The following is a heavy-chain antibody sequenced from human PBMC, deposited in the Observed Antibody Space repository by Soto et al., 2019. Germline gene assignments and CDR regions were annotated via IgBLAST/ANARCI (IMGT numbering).Heavy chain of an antibody. Sequence: PSETLPLTCTVSGGSISSGGYYWSWIRQHPGKGLEWIGYIYYTGSTYYNPSLKSRVTISVDTSKNQFSLRLASVTAADTAVYYCARTLPNRQLFDSWSQGTLVTVSS. J-gene: IGHJ4*02. CDR2: IYYTGST. V-gene: IGHV4-31*03. CDR1: GGSISSGGYY. D-gene: IGHD1-1*01. CDR3: ARTLPNRQLFDS.